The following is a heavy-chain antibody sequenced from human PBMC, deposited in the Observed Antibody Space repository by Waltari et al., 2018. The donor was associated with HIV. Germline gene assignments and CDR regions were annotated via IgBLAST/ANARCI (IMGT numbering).Heavy chain of an antibody. Sequence: QVQLVESGGGVVQPGGSLRLSCAASGFTINSYAMHWVRQAPGRGLEWVAVISYDGNNQYYADSVKGRFTISRDTPKNTLYLQMNSLRVEDTAVFYCARVRVRAAGMDVWGQGTTVTGSS. V-gene: IGHV3-30*04. D-gene: IGHD6-25*01. CDR2: ISYDGNNQ. CDR1: GFTINSYA. CDR3: ARVRVRAAGMDV. J-gene: IGHJ6*02.